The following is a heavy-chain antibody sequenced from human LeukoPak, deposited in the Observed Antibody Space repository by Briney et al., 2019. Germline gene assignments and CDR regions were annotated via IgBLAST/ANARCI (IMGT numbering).Heavy chain of an antibody. J-gene: IGHJ4*02. Sequence: SETLSLTCTVSGGSISSSSYYWGWIRQPPGKGPEWIGSIYYSGSTYYNPSLKSRVTISVDTSKNQFSPKLSSVTAADTAVYYCARQARLAIDYWGQGTLVTVSS. D-gene: IGHD1-26*01. CDR2: IYYSGST. CDR1: GGSISSSSYY. V-gene: IGHV4-39*01. CDR3: ARQARLAIDY.